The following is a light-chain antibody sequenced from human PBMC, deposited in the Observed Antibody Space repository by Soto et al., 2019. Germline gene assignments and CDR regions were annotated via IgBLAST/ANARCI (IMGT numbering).Light chain of an antibody. CDR2: WAS. V-gene: IGKV4-1*01. J-gene: IGKJ1*01. CDR3: HHYYNTPSWP. CDR1: QRILYNSNNKHY. Sequence: DIRRTQSPESLAVSLGESATIKCKSSQRILYNSNNKHYLAWYQQKAGQPPKLLIPWASTRESGVPDRFSGSGSGKDFTLTITTLQAEDVAVYFCHHYYNTPSWPFGQGTKV.